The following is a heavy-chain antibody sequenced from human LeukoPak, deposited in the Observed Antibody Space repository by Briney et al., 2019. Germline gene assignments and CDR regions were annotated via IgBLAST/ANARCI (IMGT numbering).Heavy chain of an antibody. D-gene: IGHD2/OR15-2a*01. CDR1: GFTFSTYT. V-gene: IGHV3-30*04. CDR3: AREGPRGNSQFDY. Sequence: GSLILSCAASGFTFSTYTMHWVRQAPGKGLEWVALISYDGGNKDYVDSVKGRFTISRDNSKNTLYLQMNSLRAEDTAIYYCAREGPRGNSQFDYWGQGTLVTVSS. J-gene: IGHJ4*02. CDR2: ISYDGGNK.